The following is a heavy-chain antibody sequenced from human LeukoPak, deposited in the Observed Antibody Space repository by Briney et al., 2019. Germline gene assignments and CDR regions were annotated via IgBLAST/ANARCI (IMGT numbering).Heavy chain of an antibody. V-gene: IGHV3-30*01. CDR3: ARGVSTWYRIGY. CDR1: GFPFSSYS. CDR2: LSYDGSIK. D-gene: IGHD6-13*01. Sequence: GRSLRLSCVASGFPFSSYSFHWVRQAPGKGLEWVALLSYDGSIKHYADSVKGRFTLSRDNSKSSVYLQMDSLKADDTAVYYCARGVSTWYRIGYWGQGTLVTVSS. J-gene: IGHJ4*02.